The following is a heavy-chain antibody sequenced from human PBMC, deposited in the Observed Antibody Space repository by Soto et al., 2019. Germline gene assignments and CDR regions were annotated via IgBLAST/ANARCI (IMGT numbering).Heavy chain of an antibody. CDR1: GFTFSSYD. CDR2: IGTAGDT. Sequence: GGSLRLSCAASGFTFSSYDMHWVRQATGKGLEWVSAIGTAGDTYYPGSVKGRFTISRENAKNSLYLQMNSLRAGDTAVYYCARGSTYYYYMDVWGKGTTVTVSS. V-gene: IGHV3-13*01. J-gene: IGHJ6*03. CDR3: ARGSTYYYYMDV.